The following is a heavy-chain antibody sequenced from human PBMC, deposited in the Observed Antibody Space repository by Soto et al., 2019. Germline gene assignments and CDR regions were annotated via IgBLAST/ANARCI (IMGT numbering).Heavy chain of an antibody. CDR1: GFTFSSYD. CDR2: IGTAGDT. Sequence: GGSLRLSCAASGFTFSSYDMHWVRQATGKGLEWVSAIGTAGDTYYPGSVKGRFTISRENAKNSLYLQMNSLRAGDTAVYYCARGSTYYYYMDVWGKGTTVTVSS. V-gene: IGHV3-13*01. J-gene: IGHJ6*03. CDR3: ARGSTYYYYMDV.